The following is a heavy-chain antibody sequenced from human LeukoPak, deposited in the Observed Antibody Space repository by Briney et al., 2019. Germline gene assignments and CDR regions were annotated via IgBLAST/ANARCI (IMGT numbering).Heavy chain of an antibody. CDR1: GFSFSNYA. J-gene: IGHJ4*02. V-gene: IGHV3-23*01. Sequence: PGGSLRLSCVSSGFSFSNYAMSWVRQAPGKGLEWVSSISGSGGSTHYADSVKGRFTISRDKTKNTLYLQMNSLRAEDTAVYYSAKSACYDASGYYREYYFDYWGQGTLVTVSS. D-gene: IGHD3-22*01. CDR2: ISGSGGST. CDR3: AKSACYDASGYYREYYFDY.